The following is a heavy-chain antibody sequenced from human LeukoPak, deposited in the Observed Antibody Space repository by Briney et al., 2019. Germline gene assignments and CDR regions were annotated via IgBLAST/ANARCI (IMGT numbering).Heavy chain of an antibody. CDR2: ISSSSSTI. Sequence: GGSLRLSCAASGFTFSSYEMNWVRQAPGKGLEWVLYISSSSSTIYYADSVKGRFTISRDNSKNTLFLHMNSLRAEDTAVYYCASEGYCGGDCPPPYYYYYYMDVWGKGTTVTISS. CDR3: ASEGYCGGDCPPPYYYYYYMDV. V-gene: IGHV3-48*03. D-gene: IGHD2-21*02. CDR1: GFTFSSYE. J-gene: IGHJ6*03.